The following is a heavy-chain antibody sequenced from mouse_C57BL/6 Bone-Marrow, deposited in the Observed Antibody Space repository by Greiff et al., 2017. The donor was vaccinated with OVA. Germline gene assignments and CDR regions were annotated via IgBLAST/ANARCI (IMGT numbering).Heavy chain of an antibody. Sequence: QVQLKQSGPGLVAPSQSLSITCTVSGFSLTSYGVHWVRQPPGKGLEWLVVIWSDGSTTYNSALKSRLSISKDNSKSQVFLKMNSLQTDDTAMYYCARRGYGSSYGAMCYWGQGTSVTVSS. CDR2: IWSDGST. D-gene: IGHD1-1*01. CDR3: ARRGYGSSYGAMCY. V-gene: IGHV2-6*03. J-gene: IGHJ4*01. CDR1: GFSLTSYG.